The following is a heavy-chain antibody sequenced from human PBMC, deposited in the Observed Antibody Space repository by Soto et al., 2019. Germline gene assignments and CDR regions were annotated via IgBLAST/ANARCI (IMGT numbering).Heavy chain of an antibody. Sequence: PGGSLRLSCSASGFTFSSYAMSWVRQAPGKGLEWVSAISGSGGSTYYADSVKGRFTISRDNSKNTLYLQMNSLRAEDTAVYYCAKTAATDSYYYYGMEVWGQGTTVTVSS. J-gene: IGHJ6*02. CDR2: ISGSGGST. V-gene: IGHV3-23*01. CDR1: GFTFSSYA. CDR3: AKTAATDSYYYYGMEV.